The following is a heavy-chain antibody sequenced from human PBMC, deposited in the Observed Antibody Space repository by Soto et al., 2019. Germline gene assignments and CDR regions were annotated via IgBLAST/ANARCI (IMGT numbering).Heavy chain of an antibody. CDR1: GGSFSGYY. D-gene: IGHD4-17*01. Sequence: SETLSLTCAVYGGSFSGYYWSWIRQPPGKGLEWIGEINHSGSTNYNPSLKSRVTISVDTSKNQFSLKLSSVTAADTAVYYCARGQGYGDYSYWGQGTLVTVS. CDR2: INHSGST. J-gene: IGHJ4*02. V-gene: IGHV4-34*01. CDR3: ARGQGYGDYSY.